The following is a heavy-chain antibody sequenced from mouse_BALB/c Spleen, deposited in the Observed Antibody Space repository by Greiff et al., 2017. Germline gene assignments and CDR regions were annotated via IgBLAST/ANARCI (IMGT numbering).Heavy chain of an antibody. CDR3: AREQLGI. CDR1: GFTFSSFG. D-gene: IGHD4-1*02. Sequence: EVMLVESGGGLVQPGGSRKLSCAASGFTFSSFGMHWVRQAPEKGLEWVAYISSGSSTIYYADTVKGRFTISRDNPKNTLFLQMTSLRSEDTAMYYCAREQLGIWGQGTSGTVSS. V-gene: IGHV5-17*02. J-gene: IGHJ4*01. CDR2: ISSGSSTI.